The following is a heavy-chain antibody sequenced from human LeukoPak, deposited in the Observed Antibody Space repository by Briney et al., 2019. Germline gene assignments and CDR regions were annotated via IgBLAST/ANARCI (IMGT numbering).Heavy chain of an antibody. J-gene: IGHJ4*02. D-gene: IGHD3-10*01. CDR1: GFTFSSYA. V-gene: IGHV3-23*01. CDR2: ISGSGGTT. Sequence: GGPLRLSCAASGFTFSSYAMNWVRQAPGKGLEWVSVISGSGGTTFYADSVKGRFTISRDNSKNTLYLQMNSLRADDTAVYYCAKAGVTMIRGVPIDYWGQGTLVTVSS. CDR3: AKAGVTMIRGVPIDY.